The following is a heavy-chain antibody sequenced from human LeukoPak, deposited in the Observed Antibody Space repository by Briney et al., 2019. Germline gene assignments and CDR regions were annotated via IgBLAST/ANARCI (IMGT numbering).Heavy chain of an antibody. D-gene: IGHD3-10*01. CDR1: GYTFTSYA. J-gene: IGHJ3*02. CDR3: ARDSRSPDMVRGAPYAFDI. Sequence: GASVKVSCKASGYTFTSYAMNWVRQAPGQGLEWMGWINTNTGNPTYAQGFTGRFVFSLDTSVSTTYLQISSLKAEDTAVYYCARDSRSPDMVRGAPYAFDIWGQGTMVTVSS. V-gene: IGHV7-4-1*02. CDR2: INTNTGNP.